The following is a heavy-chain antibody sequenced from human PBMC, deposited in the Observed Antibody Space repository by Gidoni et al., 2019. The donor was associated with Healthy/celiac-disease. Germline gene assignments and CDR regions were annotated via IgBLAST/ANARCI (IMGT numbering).Heavy chain of an antibody. CDR1: GFTFTSSA. J-gene: IGHJ3*02. CDR3: AADMARVVAISAFDI. V-gene: IGHV1-58*01. D-gene: IGHD3-22*01. CDR2: IVVGSGNT. Sequence: QMQLVQSVPEVTKPGTSVQVSCTASGFTFTSSAVQWVRQARGQRLEWIGWIVVGSGNTNYAQKFQERVTITRDMSTSTAYMELSSLRSEDTAVYYCAADMARVVAISAFDIWGQGTMVTVSS.